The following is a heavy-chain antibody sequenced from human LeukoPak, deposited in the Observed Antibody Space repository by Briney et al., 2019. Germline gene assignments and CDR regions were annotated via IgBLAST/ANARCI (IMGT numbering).Heavy chain of an antibody. V-gene: IGHV4-4*07. CDR2: IYISGST. CDR1: GASINSHY. D-gene: IGHD4/OR15-4a*01. J-gene: IGHJ4*02. Sequence: KTSETLSLTCSVSGASINSHYWTWIRQPAGKGPEWIGRIYISGSTNYSPSLKSRVTMSVDTSKNQFSLNLISVTAADTAVYYCARALSPLTGTYYFDYWGQGTLVAVSS. CDR3: ARALSPLTGTYYFDY.